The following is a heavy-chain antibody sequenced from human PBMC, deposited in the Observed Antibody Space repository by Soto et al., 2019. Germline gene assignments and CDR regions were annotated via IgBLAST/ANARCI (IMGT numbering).Heavy chain of an antibody. D-gene: IGHD5-12*01. CDR2: ISSSSSYT. Sequence: GGSLRLSCAASGFTFSDYYMSWIRQAPGKGLEWVSYISSSSSYTNYADSVKGRFTISRDNAKNSLYLQMNSLRAEDTAVYYCAREQIVAPFDYWGQGTLVTVSS. V-gene: IGHV3-11*06. CDR1: GFTFSDYY. J-gene: IGHJ4*02. CDR3: AREQIVAPFDY.